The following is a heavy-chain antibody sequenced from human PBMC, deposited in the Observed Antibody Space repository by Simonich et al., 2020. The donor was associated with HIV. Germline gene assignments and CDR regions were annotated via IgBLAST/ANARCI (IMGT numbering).Heavy chain of an antibody. Sequence: QVQLQESGPGLVKPSETLSLTCTVSGVSISSHYWSWIRQPPGKGLEWIGYIYYSGSTNYKTSLTSRVTLLVDTSKNQFSLKLSSVTATDTAVYYCARLNGANWGHFDYWGQGALVTVSS. V-gene: IGHV4-59*08. CDR3: ARLNGANWGHFDY. CDR2: IYYSGST. J-gene: IGHJ4*02. CDR1: GVSISSHY. D-gene: IGHD7-27*01.